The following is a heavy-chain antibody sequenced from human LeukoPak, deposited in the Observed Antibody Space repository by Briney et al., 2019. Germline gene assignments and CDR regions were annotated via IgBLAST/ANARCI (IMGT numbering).Heavy chain of an antibody. D-gene: IGHD5-24*01. J-gene: IGHJ4*02. V-gene: IGHV4-34*01. CDR3: ARRSYNSPFRY. CDR2: INHSGST. Sequence: SGTLSLTCAVYGGSFSGYHWSWMRQPPGKGLEWIVEINHSGSTNYTPSLKSRVTISVDTSKNHFSLNLRSVTAADTAVYYCARRSYNSPFRYWGQGTPVTVSS. CDR1: GGSFSGYH.